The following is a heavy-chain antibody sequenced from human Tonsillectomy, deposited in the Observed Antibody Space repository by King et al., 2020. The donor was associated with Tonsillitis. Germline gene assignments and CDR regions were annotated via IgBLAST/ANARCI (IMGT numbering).Heavy chain of an antibody. J-gene: IGHJ6*02. CDR1: GLPFSGPA. CDR2: IRGKATTYAP. Sequence: VQLVESGGGLVQPGGSLNLSCPAPGLPFSGPAMHWVRKAPGKGLEWVGGIRGKATTYAPAYAASVKGRFTISRDDSKNTAYLQMNSLKTEDTAVYYCTRRVVAASRGMDVWGQGTTVTVSS. CDR3: TRRVVAASRGMDV. D-gene: IGHD2-15*01. V-gene: IGHV3-73*02.